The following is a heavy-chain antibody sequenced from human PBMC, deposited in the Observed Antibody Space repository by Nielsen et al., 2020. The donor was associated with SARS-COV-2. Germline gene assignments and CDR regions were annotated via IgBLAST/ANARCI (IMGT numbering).Heavy chain of an antibody. CDR3: ATAFSYSGSYYPDY. CDR2: FDPEDGET. CDR1: GYTFTSYA. J-gene: IGHJ4*02. Sequence: ASVKVSCKASGYTFTSYAMNWVRQAPGKGLEWMGGFDPEDGETIYAQKFQGRVTMTEDTSTDTAYMELSSLRSEDTAVYYCATAFSYSGSYYPDYWGQGTLVTVSS. V-gene: IGHV1-24*01. D-gene: IGHD1-26*01.